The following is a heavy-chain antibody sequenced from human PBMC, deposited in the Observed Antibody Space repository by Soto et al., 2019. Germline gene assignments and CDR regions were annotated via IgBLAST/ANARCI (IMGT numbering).Heavy chain of an antibody. V-gene: IGHV4-34*01. CDR2: INHSGST. J-gene: IGHJ6*02. CDR1: GGSFSGYY. CDR3: ARGGRIAVAGTPHYYYYGMDV. Sequence: SDTLSLTCAVYGGSFSGYYWSWIRQPPGKGLEWIGEINHSGSTNYNPSLKSRVTISVDTSKNQFSLKLSSVTAADTAVYYCARGGRIAVAGTPHYYYYGMDVWGQGSTVAVCS. D-gene: IGHD6-19*01.